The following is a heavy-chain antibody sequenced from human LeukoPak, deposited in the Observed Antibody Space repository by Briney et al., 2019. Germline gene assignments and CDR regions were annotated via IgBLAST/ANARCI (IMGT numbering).Heavy chain of an antibody. CDR1: GLSFSSYE. D-gene: IGHD1-20*01. V-gene: IGHV3-48*03. Sequence: PGGSLRLSYAASGLSFSSYEMNWVRQAPGKGLEWVSYISTSGSTIYYADSVKGRFTISRDNARNSLYLQMNSLRAEDTAVYYCAREGNWNDRGFDHWGQGTLVTVSS. CDR3: AREGNWNDRGFDH. CDR2: ISTSGSTI. J-gene: IGHJ4*02.